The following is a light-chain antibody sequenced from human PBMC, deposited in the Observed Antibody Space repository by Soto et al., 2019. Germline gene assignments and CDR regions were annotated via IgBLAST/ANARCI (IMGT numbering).Light chain of an antibody. CDR3: LQYHNLWA. CDR1: QSVRSSY. CDR2: RAS. V-gene: IGKV3D-7*01. Sequence: EIVLTQSPGTLSLSPGERATLSCRASQSVRSSYLAWYQQKPGQAPRLLIYRASTRATGIPARFSGSGSGTEFTLTISSLQSEDFTVYSCLQYHNLWAFGQGTKVDIK. J-gene: IGKJ1*01.